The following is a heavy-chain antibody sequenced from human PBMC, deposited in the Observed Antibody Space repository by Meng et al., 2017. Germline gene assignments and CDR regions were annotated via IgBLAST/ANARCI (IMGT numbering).Heavy chain of an antibody. CDR2: ISYDGSNK. J-gene: IGHJ4*02. CDR3: ATPIGAVVAATGAFDY. CDR1: GFTFSSYA. D-gene: IGHD2-15*01. V-gene: IGHV3-30*04. Sequence: GGSLRLSCAASGFTFSSYAMHWVRQAPGKGLEWMAVISYDGSNKYYADSVKGRFTISRDNSKNTLYLQMNSLRAEDTAVYYCATPIGAVVAATGAFDYWGQGTLVTVSS.